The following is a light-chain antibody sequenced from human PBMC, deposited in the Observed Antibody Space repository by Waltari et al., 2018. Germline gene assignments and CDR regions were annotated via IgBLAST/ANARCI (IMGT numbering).Light chain of an antibody. CDR3: QSTDSSGFNII. Sequence: SYELTQPPSVSVSPGQTARITCSGAELPNQYAYSYQQKSGQAPLFLIYEDNKRPSGIPERFAGSTSGTTVTLTINGVQAGDEADYYCQSTDSSGFNIIFGGGTKMTVL. V-gene: IGLV3-25*03. CDR2: EDN. CDR1: ELPNQY. J-gene: IGLJ2*01.